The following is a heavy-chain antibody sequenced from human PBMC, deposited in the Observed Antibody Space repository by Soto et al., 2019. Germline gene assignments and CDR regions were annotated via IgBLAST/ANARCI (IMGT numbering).Heavy chain of an antibody. CDR2: ISAYNGNT. CDR1: GYTFTSYG. Sequence: GASVKVSCKASGYTFTSYGISWVRQAPGQGLEWMGWISAYNGNTNYAQKLQDRVTMTTDTSTSTAYMELRSLRSDDTAVYYCARGGYAFWSGHYTVNWFDPWGQGTLVTVSS. J-gene: IGHJ5*02. V-gene: IGHV1-18*01. D-gene: IGHD3-3*01. CDR3: ARGGYAFWSGHYTVNWFDP.